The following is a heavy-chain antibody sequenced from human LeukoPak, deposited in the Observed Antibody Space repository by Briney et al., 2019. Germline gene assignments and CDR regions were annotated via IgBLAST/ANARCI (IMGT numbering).Heavy chain of an antibody. CDR3: TTDDPYYSDY. CDR2: IKSKTDGGTT. J-gene: IGHJ4*02. V-gene: IGHV3-15*01. Sequence: SWVRQAPGKGLEWVGRIKSKTDGGTTDYAAPVKGRFTISRDDSKNTLYLQMNSLKTEDTAVYYCTTDDPYYSDYWGQGTLVTVSS.